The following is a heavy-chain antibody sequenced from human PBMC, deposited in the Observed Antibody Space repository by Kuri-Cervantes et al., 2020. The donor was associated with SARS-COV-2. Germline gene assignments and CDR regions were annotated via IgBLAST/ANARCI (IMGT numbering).Heavy chain of an antibody. CDR2: IYYSGST. CDR1: GGFISSSSYY. D-gene: IGHD4-11*01. Sequence: SETLSLTCTVSGGFISSSSYYWGWIRQPPGKGLEWIGSIYYSGSTYYNPSLKSRVTISVDTSKNQFSLKLSSVTAADTAVYYCARATVTTPYYYYGMDVWGQGTTVTVSS. CDR3: ARATVTTPYYYYGMDV. J-gene: IGHJ6*02. V-gene: IGHV4-39*01.